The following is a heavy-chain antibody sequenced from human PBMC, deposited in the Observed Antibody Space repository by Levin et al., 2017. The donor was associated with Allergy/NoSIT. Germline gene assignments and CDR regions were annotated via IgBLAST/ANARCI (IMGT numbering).Heavy chain of an antibody. J-gene: IGHJ4*02. CDR2: VYYTGTA. D-gene: IGHD3-16*01. CDR3: AREVLSTPTGGPPQADYYLDS. Sequence: SETLSLTCTISGGSISSHYWSWIRQPPGKGLEWMGYVYYTGTANYNASLKNRVTISIDTSRNQFSLKLTSVTAADPAVYYCAREVLSTPTGGPPQADYYLDSWGQGIQVIVSS. CDR1: GGSISSHY. V-gene: IGHV4-59*11.